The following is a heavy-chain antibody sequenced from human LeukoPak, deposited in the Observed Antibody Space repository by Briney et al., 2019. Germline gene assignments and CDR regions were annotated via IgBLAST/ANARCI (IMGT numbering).Heavy chain of an antibody. CDR2: IKQDGSEN. D-gene: IGHD4-17*01. Sequence: PGGSLRLSCAASGFTFSGYWMSWVRQAPGKGREWVANIKQDGSENYYVDSVKGRFTISRDNAKNSLHLQMNSLRAEDTAVYYCATHDYGDYGPFFDYWGQGTLVTVSS. J-gene: IGHJ4*02. CDR3: ATHDYGDYGPFFDY. CDR1: GFTFSGYW. V-gene: IGHV3-7*01.